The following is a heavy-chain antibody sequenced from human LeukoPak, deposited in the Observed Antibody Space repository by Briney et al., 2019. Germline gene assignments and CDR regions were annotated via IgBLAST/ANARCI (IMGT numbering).Heavy chain of an antibody. Sequence: GGSQRLSCTASGFTFGDYAMSWFRQAPGKGLEWVGFIRSKAYGGTTEYAASVKGRFTISRDDSKSIAYLQMNSLKTEDTAVYYCTRYCSGGSCYLVDYWGQGTLVTVSS. J-gene: IGHJ4*02. V-gene: IGHV3-49*03. CDR3: TRYCSGGSCYLVDY. CDR2: IRSKAYGGTT. CDR1: GFTFGDYA. D-gene: IGHD2-15*01.